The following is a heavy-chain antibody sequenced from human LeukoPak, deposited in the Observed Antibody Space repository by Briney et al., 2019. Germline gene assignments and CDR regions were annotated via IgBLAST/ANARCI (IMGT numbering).Heavy chain of an antibody. V-gene: IGHV3-21*01. CDR3: ARDRPYYYGMDV. CDR1: GFTFSSYI. D-gene: IGHD6-6*01. Sequence: PGGSLRLSCAASGFTFSSYIMNWVRQAPGKGLEWVSSISSSSSYIYYADSVKGRFTISRDNAKNSLYLQMNSLRAEDTAVYYCARDRPYYYGMDVWGQGTTATVSS. J-gene: IGHJ6*02. CDR2: ISSSSSYI.